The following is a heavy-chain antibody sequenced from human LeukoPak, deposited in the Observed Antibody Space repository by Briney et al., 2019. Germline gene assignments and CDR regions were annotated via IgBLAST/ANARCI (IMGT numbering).Heavy chain of an antibody. CDR1: GFPFSIYE. CDR3: ALLAVASDFDY. Sequence: GGALRLSCAVSGFPFSIYEMNWVRQAPGKGLEWVSNIGSSGTTIYYADSVKGRFSISRDNAKNSLYLQMNSLRVEDTAVYYCALLAVASDFDYWGQGALVTVSS. J-gene: IGHJ4*02. V-gene: IGHV3-48*03. D-gene: IGHD6-19*01. CDR2: IGSSGTTI.